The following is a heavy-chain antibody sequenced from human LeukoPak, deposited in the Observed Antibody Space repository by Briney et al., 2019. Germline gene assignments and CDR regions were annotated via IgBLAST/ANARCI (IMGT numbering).Heavy chain of an antibody. D-gene: IGHD5-18*01. J-gene: IGHJ4*02. CDR3: ARVNSYAQVDY. Sequence: SETLSLTCTVSGGSVSSGSYYWSWIRQPPVKGLAWIGNIYYSGNTNYDPSLKSRVTISVDTSKNQFSLNLSSVTAADTAVYYCARVNSYAQVDYWGQGTLVTVSS. CDR1: GGSVSSGSYY. CDR2: IYYSGNT. V-gene: IGHV4-61*01.